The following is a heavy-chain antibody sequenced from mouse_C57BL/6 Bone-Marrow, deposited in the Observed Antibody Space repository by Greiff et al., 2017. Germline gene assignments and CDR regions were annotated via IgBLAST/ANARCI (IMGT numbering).Heavy chain of an antibody. CDR2: INPGSGGT. V-gene: IGHV1-54*01. Sequence: QVQLQQSGAELVRPGTSVKVSCKASGYAFTNYLIEWVKQRPGQGLEWIGVINPGSGGTNYNETFKGKATLTADKSSSTAYMQLSSLTSEDSAVYVCAREKAIYYDYDGRGYYFDYWGQGTTLTVSS. CDR3: AREKAIYYDYDGRGYYFDY. D-gene: IGHD2-4*01. CDR1: GYAFTNYL. J-gene: IGHJ2*01.